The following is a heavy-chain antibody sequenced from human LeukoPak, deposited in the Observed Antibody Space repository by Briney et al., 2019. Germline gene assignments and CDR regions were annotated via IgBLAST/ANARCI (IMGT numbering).Heavy chain of an antibody. Sequence: GGTLRLSCAASGFTFSSYGMSWVRQAPGKGLEWVSAISGSGGSTYYADSVKGRFTISRDNSKNTLYLQMNSLRAEDTAVYYCAKAGYYYDSSGYWSEYFQHWGQGTLVTVSS. CDR1: GFTFSSYG. D-gene: IGHD3-22*01. J-gene: IGHJ1*01. CDR2: ISGSGGST. V-gene: IGHV3-23*01. CDR3: AKAGYYYDSSGYWSEYFQH.